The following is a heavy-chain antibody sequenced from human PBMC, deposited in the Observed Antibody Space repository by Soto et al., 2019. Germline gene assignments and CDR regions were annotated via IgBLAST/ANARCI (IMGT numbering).Heavy chain of an antibody. CDR3: ASREMATTNYYYYGMVV. J-gene: IGHJ6*02. CDR1: GFTFSSYS. D-gene: IGHD5-12*01. CDR2: ISSSSSYI. Sequence: EVQLVESGGGLVKPGGSLRLSCAASGFTFSSYSMNWVRQAPGKGLEWVSSISSSSSYIYYADSVKGRFTISRDNAKNSLYLQMNSLRAEDTAVYYCASREMATTNYYYYGMVVWGQGTTVTVSS. V-gene: IGHV3-21*01.